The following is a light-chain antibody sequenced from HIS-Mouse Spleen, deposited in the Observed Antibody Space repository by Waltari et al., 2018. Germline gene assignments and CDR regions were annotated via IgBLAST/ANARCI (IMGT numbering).Light chain of an antibody. CDR1: QGISSY. V-gene: IGKV1-8*01. Sequence: AIRMTQSPSPFSASTGDRVTITCRASQGISSYLAWYQQKPGKAPKLLIYAASTLQSRVPSRFSGSGSGTDFTLTISCLQSEDFATYYCQQYYSYPYTFGQGTKLEIK. J-gene: IGKJ2*01. CDR2: AAS. CDR3: QQYYSYPYT.